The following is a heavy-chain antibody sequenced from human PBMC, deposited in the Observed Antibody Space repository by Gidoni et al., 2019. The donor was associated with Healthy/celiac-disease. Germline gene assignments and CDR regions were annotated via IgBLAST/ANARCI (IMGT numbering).Heavy chain of an antibody. J-gene: IGHJ4*02. D-gene: IGHD3-22*01. V-gene: IGHV3-15*01. Sequence: EVQLVESGGGLVKPGGSLRLSCAASGFTFSNAWLRWGRQAPGKGLEWVGRIKSKTDGGTTDYAAPVKGRFTISRDDSKNTLYLQMNSLKTEDTAVYYCTTDPTWGDYYYDSSGYLDYWGQGTLVTVSS. CDR1: GFTFSNAW. CDR2: IKSKTDGGTT. CDR3: TTDPTWGDYYYDSSGYLDY.